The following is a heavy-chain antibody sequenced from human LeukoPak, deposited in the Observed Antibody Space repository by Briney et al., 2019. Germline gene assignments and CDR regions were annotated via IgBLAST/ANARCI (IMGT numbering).Heavy chain of an antibody. CDR2: ISSSDSTI. CDR1: GFTYSSYE. J-gene: IGHJ6*04. CDR3: AELGITMIGGV. D-gene: IGHD3-10*02. V-gene: IGHV3-48*03. Sequence: GGSLRLSCAASGFTYSSYEMNWVRQAPGKGLEWVSYISSSDSTIYYADSVKGRFTISRDNAKNSLYLQMNSLRAEDTAVYYCAELGITMIGGVWGKGTTVTISS.